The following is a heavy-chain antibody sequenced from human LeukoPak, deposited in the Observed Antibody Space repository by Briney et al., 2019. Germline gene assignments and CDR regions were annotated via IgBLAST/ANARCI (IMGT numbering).Heavy chain of an antibody. CDR1: GGSISSSNW. Sequence: SETLSLTCAVSGGSISSSNWWSWVRQPPGKGLEWIGEIYHSGSTNYNPSLKSRVTISVDKSKNQFSLKLSSVTAADTAVYYCARGMVRGVTDFDYWGQGTLVTVSS. CDR2: IYHSGST. D-gene: IGHD3-10*01. J-gene: IGHJ4*02. CDR3: ARGMVRGVTDFDY. V-gene: IGHV4-4*02.